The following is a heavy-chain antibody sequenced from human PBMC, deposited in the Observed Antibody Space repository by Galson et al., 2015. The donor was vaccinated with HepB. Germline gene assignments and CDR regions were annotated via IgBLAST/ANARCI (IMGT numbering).Heavy chain of an antibody. CDR3: ARLDTAMVFDY. CDR1: GGSISSGGYS. J-gene: IGHJ4*02. Sequence: TLSLTCAVSGGSISSGGYSWSWIRQPPGKGLEWIGYIYYSGSTYYNPSLKSRVTISVDTSKNQFSLKLSSVTAADTAVYYCARLDTAMVFDYWGQGTLSPSPQ. V-gene: IGHV4-30-4*07. D-gene: IGHD5-18*01. CDR2: IYYSGST.